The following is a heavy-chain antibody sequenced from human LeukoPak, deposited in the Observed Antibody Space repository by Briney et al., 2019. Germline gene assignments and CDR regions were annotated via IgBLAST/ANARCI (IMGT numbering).Heavy chain of an antibody. CDR2: ISSSSSYI. D-gene: IGHD6-19*01. CDR1: GFTFSSYS. CDR3: ARIFGIAVADFDY. J-gene: IGHJ4*02. Sequence: PAGSLRLSCAASGFTFSSYSMNWVRQAPGKGLEWVSSISSSSSYIYYADSVKGRFTISRDNAKNSLYLQMNSLRAEDTAVYYCARIFGIAVADFDYWGQGTLVTVSS. V-gene: IGHV3-21*01.